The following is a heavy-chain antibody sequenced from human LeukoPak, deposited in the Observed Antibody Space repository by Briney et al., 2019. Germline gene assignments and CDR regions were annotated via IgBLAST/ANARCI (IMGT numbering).Heavy chain of an antibody. CDR3: AKGTGSSSPFDY. D-gene: IGHD6-6*01. CDR1: GYTFTSYD. V-gene: IGHV1-8*01. CDR2: MNPNSGNT. J-gene: IGHJ4*02. Sequence: ASVKVSCKASGYTFTSYDINWVRQATGQGLEWMGWMNPNSGNTGYAQKFQGRVTMTRNTSISTAYMELSSLRSEDTAVYYCAKGTGSSSPFDYWGQGTLVTVSS.